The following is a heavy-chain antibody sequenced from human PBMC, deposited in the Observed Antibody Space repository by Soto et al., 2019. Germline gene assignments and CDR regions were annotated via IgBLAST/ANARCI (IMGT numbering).Heavy chain of an antibody. Sequence: GGSLRLSCAASGFTFSGSAMHWVRQASGKGLEWVGRIRSKANSYATAYAASVKGRFTISRDDSKNTAYLQMNSLKTEDTAVYYCTRQQYCSSASCIRVMDVWGQGTTVTVSS. J-gene: IGHJ6*02. D-gene: IGHD2-2*01. V-gene: IGHV3-73*01. CDR2: IRSKANSYAT. CDR3: TRQQYCSSASCIRVMDV. CDR1: GFTFSGSA.